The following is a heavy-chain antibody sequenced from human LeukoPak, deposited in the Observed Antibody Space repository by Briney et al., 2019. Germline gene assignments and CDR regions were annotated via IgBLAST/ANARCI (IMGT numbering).Heavy chain of an antibody. Sequence: PSETLSLTCTVPGGSISSSSYYWGWIRQPPGKGLEWIGSIYYSGSTYYNPSLKSRVTISVDTSKNQFSLKLSSVTAADTAVYYCASLREEVVTAMNWFDPWGQGTLVTVSS. D-gene: IGHD2-21*02. CDR3: ASLREEVVTAMNWFDP. J-gene: IGHJ5*02. V-gene: IGHV4-39*07. CDR1: GGSISSSSYY. CDR2: IYYSGST.